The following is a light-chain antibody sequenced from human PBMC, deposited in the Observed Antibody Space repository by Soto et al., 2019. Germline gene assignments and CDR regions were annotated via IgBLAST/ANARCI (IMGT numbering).Light chain of an antibody. CDR1: QRISNY. Sequence: ERVRTQSPATLSVSPGERATLSCRASQRISNYLAWYQQKPGQAPRLLISGASTRATGIPARFSGSGSRTEFTLTISTLQSEDFAVYFCQQYNNCAPTFGQGTKVEV. CDR2: GAS. CDR3: QQYNNCAPT. J-gene: IGKJ1*01. V-gene: IGKV3-15*01.